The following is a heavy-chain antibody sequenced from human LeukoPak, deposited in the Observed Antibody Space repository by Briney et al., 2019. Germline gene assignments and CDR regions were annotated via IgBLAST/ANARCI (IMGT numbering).Heavy chain of an antibody. CDR3: ARGYGDYVAYFDY. D-gene: IGHD4-17*01. J-gene: IGHJ4*02. Sequence: GGSLRLSCAASGFIFTNAWMTWVRQAPGKGLVWVSRIHGDGTNTKYANSVKGRFTISRDNAKNTLYLQMNSLRAEDTAVYYCARGYGDYVAYFDYWGQGTLVTVSS. V-gene: IGHV3-74*03. CDR1: GFIFTNAW. CDR2: IHGDGTNT.